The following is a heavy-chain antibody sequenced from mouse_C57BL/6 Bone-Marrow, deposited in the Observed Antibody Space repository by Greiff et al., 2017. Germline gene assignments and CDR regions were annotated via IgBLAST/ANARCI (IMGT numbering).Heavy chain of an antibody. CDR3: ARRYDYALAY. CDR2: IYPRSGNT. CDR1: GYTFTSYG. J-gene: IGHJ3*01. V-gene: IGHV1-81*01. Sequence: QVQLQQSGAELARPGASVKLSCKASGYTFTSYGISWVKQRTGQGLEWIGEIYPRSGNTYYNEKFKGKATLTADKSSSTAYMELRSLTSEDSAVYFCARRYDYALAYWGQGTLVTVSA. D-gene: IGHD2-4*01.